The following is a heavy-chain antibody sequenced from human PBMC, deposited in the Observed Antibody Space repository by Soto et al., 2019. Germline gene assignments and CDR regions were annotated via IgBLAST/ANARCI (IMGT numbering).Heavy chain of an antibody. CDR2: INAGNGNT. V-gene: IGHV1-3*01. CDR3: AFMAQVGATLFDY. D-gene: IGHD1-26*01. J-gene: IGHJ4*02. CDR1: GYTFTSYA. Sequence: SVKVSCKASGYTFTSYAMHWVRQAPGQRLEWMGWINAGNGNTKYSQKFQGRVTITRDTSASTAYMELSSLRSEDTAVYYCAFMAQVGATLFDYWGQGTLVTVSS.